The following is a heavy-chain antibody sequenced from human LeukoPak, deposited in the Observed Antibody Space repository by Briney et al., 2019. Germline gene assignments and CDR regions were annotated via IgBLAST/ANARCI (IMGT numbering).Heavy chain of an antibody. CDR3: ARKGTTGTTLAYFDL. Sequence: GSLRLSCAASGFTFSRYWMSWVRQPPGKGLEWIGEINHSGSTNYNPSLKSRVTISVDTSKNQFSLKLSSVTAADTAVYYCARKGTTGTTLAYFDLWGRGTLVTVSS. CDR2: INHSGST. J-gene: IGHJ2*01. CDR1: GFTFSRYW. V-gene: IGHV4-34*01. D-gene: IGHD1-1*01.